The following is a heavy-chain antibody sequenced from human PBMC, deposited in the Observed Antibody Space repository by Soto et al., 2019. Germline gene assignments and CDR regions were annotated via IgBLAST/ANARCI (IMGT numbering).Heavy chain of an antibody. V-gene: IGHV3-72*01. Sequence: EVQLVESGGGLVQPGGSLRLSCAASGFTFSDHYMDWVRQAPGKGLEWVARSRNRVNSHTTEYAASVKGRFTISRDESKSSLYLQMNRLKIEDTAVYYCTRGLLGGAPSYTFHGMDVWGQGTTVTVSS. J-gene: IGHJ6*01. CDR1: GFTFSDHY. CDR3: TRGLLGGAPSYTFHGMDV. D-gene: IGHD1-26*01. CDR2: SRNRVNSHTT.